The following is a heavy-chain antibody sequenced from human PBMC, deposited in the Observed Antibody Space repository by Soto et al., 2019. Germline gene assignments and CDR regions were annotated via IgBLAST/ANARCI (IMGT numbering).Heavy chain of an antibody. J-gene: IGHJ6*02. CDR2: ISPYSGNP. V-gene: IGHV1-18*01. CDR3: AMVDNYVTPTPQDV. CDR1: GYIFVNYG. D-gene: IGHD3-16*01. Sequence: QVQLVQSGDEVRKPGSSVKVSCKASGYIFVNYGIAWVRQAPGQGLEWMGWISPYSGNPHYASKVQGRLTMTTDSSTSKAYMDLGSLTSDDTAVCYCAMVDNYVTPTPQDVWGQGTTVTVSS.